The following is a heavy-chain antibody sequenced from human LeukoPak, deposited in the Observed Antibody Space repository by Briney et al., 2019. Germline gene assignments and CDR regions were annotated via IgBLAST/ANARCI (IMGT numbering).Heavy chain of an antibody. CDR1: GFSFSSYS. CDR2: ITSNSDYI. D-gene: IGHD1-26*01. V-gene: IGHV3-21*01. CDR3: ARDLGGGSS. J-gene: IGHJ5*02. Sequence: GGSLRLSCVAPGFSFSSYSMNWVRQAPGKGLEWVSSITSNSDYIHYADSVKGRFTISRDDAKNSLYLHMSSLRAEDTAVYYCARDLGGGSSWGQGTLVTVSS.